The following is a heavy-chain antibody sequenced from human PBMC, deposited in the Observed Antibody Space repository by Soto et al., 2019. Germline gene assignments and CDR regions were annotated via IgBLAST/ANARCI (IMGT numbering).Heavy chain of an antibody. V-gene: IGHV3-30*03. Sequence: GGSLRLSCAASGFTFSSYGMHWVRQAPGKGLEWVAVISYDGSNKYYADSVKGRFTISRDNSKNTLYLQMNSLRAEDTAVYYCARDPPGLRYFDWLVKVRGYYFDYWGQGTLVTVSS. CDR2: ISYDGSNK. CDR3: ARDPPGLRYFDWLVKVRGYYFDY. CDR1: GFTFSSYG. D-gene: IGHD3-9*01. J-gene: IGHJ4*02.